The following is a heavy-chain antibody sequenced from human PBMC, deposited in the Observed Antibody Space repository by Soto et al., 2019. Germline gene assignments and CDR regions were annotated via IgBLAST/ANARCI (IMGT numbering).Heavy chain of an antibody. CDR2: IKHSVST. J-gene: IGHJ4*02. Sequence: AETPSFTCGIYGGSYSRYYWSCIRQPPGKGLEWIGEIKHSVSTNYNPSLTSRVTISVDTSKGQFSLKLASVTAAGTAVYYCARAEVTYTWSSEFDYWGQATLVTVSS. D-gene: IGHD1-26*01. CDR1: GGSYSRYY. CDR3: ARAEVTYTWSSEFDY. V-gene: IGHV4-34*01.